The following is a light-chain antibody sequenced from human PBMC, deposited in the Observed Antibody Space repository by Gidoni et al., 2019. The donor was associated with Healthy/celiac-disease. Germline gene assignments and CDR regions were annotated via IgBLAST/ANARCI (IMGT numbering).Light chain of an antibody. Sequence: DIQMTQSPSSLSASVGDRVTITCRASQSISSYLNWYQQKPGKAPKLLIYAASSLQSGVPSRFSGSGSETDFTLTISSLQPEDFAAYYCQQSYSTRYSFGQGTKVEIK. CDR2: AAS. CDR1: QSISSY. V-gene: IGKV1-39*01. CDR3: QQSYSTRYS. J-gene: IGKJ2*03.